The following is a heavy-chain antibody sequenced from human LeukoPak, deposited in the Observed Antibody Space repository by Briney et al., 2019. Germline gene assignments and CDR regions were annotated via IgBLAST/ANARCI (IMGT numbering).Heavy chain of an antibody. CDR3: ARVPWLQSYDLDY. CDR1: GFTFSTYS. Sequence: GGSLRLSCGVSGFTFSTYSMNWVRQAPGKGLEWVSSISSSSSYIYYADSVKGRFTISRDNAKNSLYLQMNSLRAEDTAVYYCARVPWLQSYDLDYWGQGTLVTVSS. V-gene: IGHV3-21*01. J-gene: IGHJ4*02. D-gene: IGHD5-12*01. CDR2: ISSSSSYI.